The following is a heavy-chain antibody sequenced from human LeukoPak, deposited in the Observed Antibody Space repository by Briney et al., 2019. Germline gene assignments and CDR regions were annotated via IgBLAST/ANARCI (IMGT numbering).Heavy chain of an antibody. Sequence: GGSLRLSCAASGFTFSSYDMHWVRQATGKGLEWVSAIGTAGDTYYPGSVKGRFTISRENAKNSLYLQMNSLRAEDTAVYYCARDLAIFGVVISAFDIWGQGTMVTVSS. CDR1: GFTFSSYD. J-gene: IGHJ3*02. D-gene: IGHD3-3*01. CDR3: ARDLAIFGVVISAFDI. V-gene: IGHV3-13*01. CDR2: IGTAGDT.